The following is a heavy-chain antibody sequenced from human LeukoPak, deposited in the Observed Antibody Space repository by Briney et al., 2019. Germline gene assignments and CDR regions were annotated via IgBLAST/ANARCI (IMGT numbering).Heavy chain of an antibody. D-gene: IGHD3-10*01. CDR1: SGSINTSNYY. Sequence: SETLSLTCTVSSGSINTSNYYWGWVRQPPGKALEWIGNIFYSGSTYYSPSLKSRVTISLDTSRNQFSLKLSSVTAADTAVYYCARRWGFGELFHYFDYWGQGTLVTVSS. J-gene: IGHJ4*02. CDR2: IFYSGST. CDR3: ARRWGFGELFHYFDY. V-gene: IGHV4-39*07.